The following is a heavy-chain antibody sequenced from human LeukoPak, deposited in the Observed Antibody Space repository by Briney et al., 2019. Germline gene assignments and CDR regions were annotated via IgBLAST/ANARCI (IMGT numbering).Heavy chain of an antibody. Sequence: GGSLRLSCAASGFTFSSYAMSWVRQAPGKGLEWGSAISGSGGSTYYAHPEKGRFTIYRDNTKNTWYLQMNSRRAEDTSVYYCAKPSHYYYYYRDVWRRGTT. J-gene: IGHJ6*03. CDR1: GFTFSSYA. V-gene: IGHV3-23*01. CDR3: AKPSHYYYYYRDV. CDR2: ISGSGGST.